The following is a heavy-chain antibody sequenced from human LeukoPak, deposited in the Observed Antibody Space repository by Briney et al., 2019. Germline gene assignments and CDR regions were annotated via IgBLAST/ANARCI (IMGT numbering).Heavy chain of an antibody. CDR3: ARDGYLDY. V-gene: IGHV1-18*01. J-gene: IGHJ4*02. CDR1: GYTFINYG. CDR2: ISANKGNT. Sequence: ASVKVSCKASGYTFINYGIAWVRQAPGQGLEWMGWISANKGNTNYAQKLQGRVTMTTDTSSSTAYMELRSLRSDDTAVYVCARDGYLDYGGQGTLVTVSS.